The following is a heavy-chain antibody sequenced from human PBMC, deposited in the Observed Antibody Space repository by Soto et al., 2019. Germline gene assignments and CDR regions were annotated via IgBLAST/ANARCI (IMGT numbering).Heavy chain of an antibody. D-gene: IGHD6-13*01. Sequence: QVQLQESGPGLVKPSQTLSLTCTVSGGSISSTNYYWSWIRRHPGKGLEWIGYIYYNGNTYYNPSLKCRVTISVDTSKNQFSLKLSSVTAADTAVYYCAGGNSIRLYWFDPWGQGTLVTVSS. CDR3: AGGNSIRLYWFDP. CDR2: IYYNGNT. V-gene: IGHV4-31*03. J-gene: IGHJ5*02. CDR1: GGSISSTNYY.